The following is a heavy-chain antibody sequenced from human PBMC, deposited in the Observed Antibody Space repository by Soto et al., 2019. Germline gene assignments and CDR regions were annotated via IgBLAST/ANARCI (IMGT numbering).Heavy chain of an antibody. J-gene: IGHJ6*03. CDR1: GYTFTSYG. D-gene: IGHD2-2*01. Sequence: ASVKVSCKASGYTFTSYGISWVRQAPGQGLEWMGWISAYNGNTNYAQKLQGRVTMTTDTSTSTAYMELRSLRSDDTAVYYCARVPLLVIVVVPAATSDFYYNMDVWGKGTKVTVSS. CDR3: ARVPLLVIVVVPAATSDFYYNMDV. V-gene: IGHV1-18*01. CDR2: ISAYNGNT.